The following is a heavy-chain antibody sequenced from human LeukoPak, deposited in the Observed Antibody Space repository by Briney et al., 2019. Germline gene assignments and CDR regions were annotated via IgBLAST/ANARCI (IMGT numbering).Heavy chain of an antibody. CDR1: GRSISNYY. V-gene: IGHV4-59*07. Sequence: SDTLSLTCSVSGRSISNYYGSWIRHPPGKGLEWIGYVHYSGNTNYNPSLKSRLTISVDTSKNQFSLMLSSVSAADTALYYCARGLSNSWYLFDYWGQGTLVTVSS. J-gene: IGHJ4*02. CDR2: VHYSGNT. D-gene: IGHD6-13*01. CDR3: ARGLSNSWYLFDY.